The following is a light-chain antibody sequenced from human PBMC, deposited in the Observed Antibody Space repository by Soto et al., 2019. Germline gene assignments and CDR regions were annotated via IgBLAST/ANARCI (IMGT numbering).Light chain of an antibody. Sequence: QAVVTQEPSLTVSPGGTVTLTGALTTGAVTSDYYPNWFQRKPGQALRSLIYRTNNKHSWTPARFSGSLLRGKAALTLSGVQPEDEADYYCVLLCSGEWVFGGGTKVTVL. CDR1: TGAVTSDYY. J-gene: IGLJ3*02. CDR2: RTN. V-gene: IGLV7-43*01. CDR3: VLLCSGEWV.